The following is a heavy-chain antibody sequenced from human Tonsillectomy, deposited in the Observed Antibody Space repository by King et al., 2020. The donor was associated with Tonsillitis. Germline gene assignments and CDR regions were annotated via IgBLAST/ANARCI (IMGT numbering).Heavy chain of an antibody. CDR1: GFPFSSYG. D-gene: IGHD3-22*01. V-gene: IGHV3-30*18. CDR2: ISYDGSNK. CDR3: AKDLYDSSGYYFDY. Sequence: QLVQSGGGVVQPGRSLRLSCAASGFPFSSYGMHWVRQSPGKGLEWVAVISYDGSNKYYADSVKGRFTISRDNSKNTLYLQMNSLRAEDTAVYYCAKDLYDSSGYYFDYWGQGTLVTVSS. J-gene: IGHJ4*02.